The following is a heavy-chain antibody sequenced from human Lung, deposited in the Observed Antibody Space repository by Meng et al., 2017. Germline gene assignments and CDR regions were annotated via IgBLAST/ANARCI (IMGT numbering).Heavy chain of an antibody. D-gene: IGHD3-9*01. CDR1: GFTFSSYN. V-gene: IGHV3-74*03. J-gene: IGHJ4*02. CDR3: ARDADWVIFDH. CDR2: INTDASST. Sequence: GESLKTSCAASGFTFSSYNMYWVRQTPGEGLVWVSRINTDASSTAYADSVKGRFTISRDDAKNTVYLQMNSLRAEDTAVYYCARDADWVIFDHWGQGALVTVSS.